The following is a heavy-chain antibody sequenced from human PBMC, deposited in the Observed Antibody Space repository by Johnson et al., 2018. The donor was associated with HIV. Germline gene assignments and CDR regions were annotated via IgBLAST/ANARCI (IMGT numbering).Heavy chain of an antibody. D-gene: IGHD6-19*01. J-gene: IGHJ3*02. CDR1: GFTFSSYA. CDR2: ISFDGLNK. Sequence: QVQLVESGGGLVQPGGSLRLSCAASGFTFSSYAMSWVRQAPGKGLEWVAVISFDGLNKNYADSVQGQFTISRDNSKNTLFLHMNSLGADDTAVYYCAREGGQWLVLVDAFDIWGQGTMVTVSS. V-gene: IGHV3-30*03. CDR3: AREGGQWLVLVDAFDI.